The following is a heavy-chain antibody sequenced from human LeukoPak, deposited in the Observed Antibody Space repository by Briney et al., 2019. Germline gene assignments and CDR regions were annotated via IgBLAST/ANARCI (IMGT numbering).Heavy chain of an antibody. V-gene: IGHV3-48*01. Sequence: GGSLRLSCAASGFTFSSYSMNWVRQAPGKGLEWVLYISNTGSTIYYADSVRGRFTISRDNAKNSLYLQMNSLRAEDTAVYYCARGPYSSSNYFDYWGQGTLVTVSS. CDR1: GFTFSSYS. D-gene: IGHD6-6*01. CDR3: ARGPYSSSNYFDY. CDR2: ISNTGSTI. J-gene: IGHJ4*02.